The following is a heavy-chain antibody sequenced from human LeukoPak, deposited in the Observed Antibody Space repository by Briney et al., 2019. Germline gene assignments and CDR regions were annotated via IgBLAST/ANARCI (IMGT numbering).Heavy chain of an antibody. Sequence: PSQTLSLTCTVSGGSISSGDYYWSWIRQPPGKGLEWIGYIYYSGSTYYNPSLKSRVTISVDTSKNQFSLKLSSVTAADTAVYYCARGLAYGDYNHWYFDLWGRGTLVTVSS. V-gene: IGHV4-30-4*01. CDR1: GGSISSGDYY. J-gene: IGHJ2*01. CDR2: IYYSGST. D-gene: IGHD4-17*01. CDR3: ARGLAYGDYNHWYFDL.